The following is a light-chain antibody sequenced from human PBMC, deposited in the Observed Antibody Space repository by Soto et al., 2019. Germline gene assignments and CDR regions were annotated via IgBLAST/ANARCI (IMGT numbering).Light chain of an antibody. Sequence: EIMMTQSPATLSVSPGERATLSCRASQSVRSNVAWYQQKPGQAPRLLIYGASTRATGIPARFSGSGSDTEFTLTISSLQSEDVAVYYCQQYNNWPLLTFGGGTKVEIK. CDR3: QQYNNWPLLT. V-gene: IGKV3-15*01. CDR2: GAS. J-gene: IGKJ4*01. CDR1: QSVRSN.